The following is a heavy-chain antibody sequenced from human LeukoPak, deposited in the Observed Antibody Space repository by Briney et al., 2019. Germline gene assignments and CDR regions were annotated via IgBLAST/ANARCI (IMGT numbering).Heavy chain of an antibody. Sequence: TSDTLSLTCTVSGDSISTYYWSWIRQPQGKGLEWIGCICNSGGTNYNPSLKSRVTISVDTSKNQFSLNLSSVTAADTAVYYCAKTGRPNNSGWYRWFDPWGQGTLVTVSS. D-gene: IGHD6-19*01. CDR3: AKTGRPNNSGWYRWFDP. J-gene: IGHJ5*02. CDR2: ICNSGGT. V-gene: IGHV4-4*09. CDR1: GDSISTYY.